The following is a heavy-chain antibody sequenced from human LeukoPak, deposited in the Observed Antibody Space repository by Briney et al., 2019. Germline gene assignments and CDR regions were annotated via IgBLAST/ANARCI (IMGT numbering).Heavy chain of an antibody. Sequence: GASVKVSCKASGHTFTSYAMNWVRQAPGQGLEWMGWTNTNTGNPTYAQGFTGRFVFSLDTSVSTAYLQISSLKAEDTAVYYCARDFTRGEIDYWGQGTLVTVSS. CDR3: ARDFTRGEIDY. D-gene: IGHD3-10*01. CDR1: GHTFTSYA. V-gene: IGHV7-4-1*02. CDR2: TNTNTGNP. J-gene: IGHJ4*02.